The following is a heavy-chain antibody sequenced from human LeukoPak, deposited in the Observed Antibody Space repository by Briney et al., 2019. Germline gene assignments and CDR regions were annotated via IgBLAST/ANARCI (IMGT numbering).Heavy chain of an antibody. CDR3: AKRFGSGNSHFDS. J-gene: IGHJ4*02. Sequence: PGGSLRLSCTASRFSVSAHYISWVRLAPGKGLEGVSMIYTTGITDYADSVRGRFTISRDNSENTLYLHMDSLRVDDTAVYYCAKRFGSGNSHFDSWGQGTLVTVSS. CDR2: IYTTGIT. D-gene: IGHD3-10*01. CDR1: RFSVSAHY. V-gene: IGHV3-53*01.